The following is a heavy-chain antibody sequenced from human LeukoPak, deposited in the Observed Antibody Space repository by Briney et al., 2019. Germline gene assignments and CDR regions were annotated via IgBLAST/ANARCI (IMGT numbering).Heavy chain of an antibody. D-gene: IGHD2-15*01. J-gene: IGHJ5*02. CDR3: ASTTVVIAASWFDP. Sequence: SETLSLTCAVYGGSFSGYYWSWIRQPPGKGLEWIGEINHSGSTNYNPSLESRVTISVDTSKKQFSLKLSSVTAADTAVYYCASTTVVIAASWFDPWGQGTLVTVSS. CDR2: INHSGST. CDR1: GGSFSGYY. V-gene: IGHV4-34*01.